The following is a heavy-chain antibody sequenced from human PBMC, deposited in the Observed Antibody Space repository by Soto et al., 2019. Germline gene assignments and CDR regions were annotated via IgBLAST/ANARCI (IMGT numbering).Heavy chain of an antibody. CDR1: GFSLSTSGVG. D-gene: IGHD6-13*01. J-gene: IGHJ4*02. V-gene: IGHV2-5*02. Sequence: QITLKESGPTLVKPTQTLTLTCTFSGFSLSTSGVGVGWIRQPPGKALEWLALIYWDDDKRYSPSLKSRLNITKDTSKNQVVLTMTNMDPVDTAKYYCAHITISWPFDYWGQGTLVTVSS. CDR3: AHITISWPFDY. CDR2: IYWDDDK.